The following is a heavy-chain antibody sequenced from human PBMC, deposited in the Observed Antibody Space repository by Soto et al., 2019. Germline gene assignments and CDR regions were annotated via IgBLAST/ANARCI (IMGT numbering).Heavy chain of an antibody. V-gene: IGHV4-59*01. Sequence: SETLSLTCNVSGGSISGYYWSWIRQPPGKGLEWIGYIYYSGSTNYNPSLKSRVTISVDTSKKQFSLRLSFVTAADTAVYYCARFGKRSQAAAGTRLLDYYYYMDVWGKGTTVTVSS. CDR3: ARFGKRSQAAAGTRLLDYYYYMDV. CDR2: IYYSGST. J-gene: IGHJ6*03. D-gene: IGHD6-13*01. CDR1: GGSISGYY.